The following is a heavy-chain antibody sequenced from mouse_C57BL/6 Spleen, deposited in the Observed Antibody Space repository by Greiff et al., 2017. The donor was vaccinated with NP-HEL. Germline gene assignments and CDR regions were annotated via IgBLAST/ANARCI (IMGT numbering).Heavy chain of an antibody. J-gene: IGHJ3*01. Sequence: VQLQQSGPELVKPGASVKISCKASGYAFSSSWMNWVKQRPGKGLEWIGRIYPGDGDTNYNGKFKGKATLTADKSSSTAYMQLSSLTSEDSAVSACARETRTGTGWFAYWGQGTLVTVSA. V-gene: IGHV1-82*01. CDR3: ARETRTGTGWFAY. CDR2: IYPGDGDT. CDR1: GYAFSSSW. D-gene: IGHD4-1*01.